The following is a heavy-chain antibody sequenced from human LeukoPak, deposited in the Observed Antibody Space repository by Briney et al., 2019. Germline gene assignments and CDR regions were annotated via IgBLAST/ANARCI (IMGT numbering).Heavy chain of an antibody. V-gene: IGHV3-30*04. J-gene: IGHJ4*02. CDR3: EREWFGESN. CDR2: ISYDGTKT. D-gene: IGHD3-10*01. CDR1: GFTFSSSN. Sequence: PGGSLRLSCAPSGFTFSSSNMHWVRQSPGKGLEWLALISYDGTKTYYAESVKGRSTVSRDNSKNTLFLQVNSLSAEDTAIYYCEREWFGESNWGQGARVTVSS.